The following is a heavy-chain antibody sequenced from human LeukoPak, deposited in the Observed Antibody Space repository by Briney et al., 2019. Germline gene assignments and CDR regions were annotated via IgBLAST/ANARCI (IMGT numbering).Heavy chain of an antibody. D-gene: IGHD5-18*01. J-gene: IGHJ4*02. CDR2: INPNSGGT. V-gene: IGHV1-2*06. CDR1: GYTFTDYY. CDR3: ARGEWLLHY. Sequence: ASVKVSCKASGYTFTDYYIHWVRQAPGQGLEWMGRINPNSGGTNSAQKFQGRVTMTRDRSISTAYMELSRLRSYDTAVYYCARGEWLLHYWGQGILVTVSS.